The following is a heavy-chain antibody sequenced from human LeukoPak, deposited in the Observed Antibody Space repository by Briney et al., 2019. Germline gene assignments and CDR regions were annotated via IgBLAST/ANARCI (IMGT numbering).Heavy chain of an antibody. D-gene: IGHD3-22*01. Sequence: HPGGSLRPSCAASGFTFSSYWMSWVRQAPGKGLEWVANIKQDGSEKYYVDSVKGRFAISRDNSKNTLYLQMNSPRAEDTAVYYCAKGVTMLVVVIKHYFDYWGQGALVTVSS. CDR1: GFTFSSYW. CDR3: AKGVTMLVVVIKHYFDY. J-gene: IGHJ4*02. CDR2: IKQDGSEK. V-gene: IGHV3-7*03.